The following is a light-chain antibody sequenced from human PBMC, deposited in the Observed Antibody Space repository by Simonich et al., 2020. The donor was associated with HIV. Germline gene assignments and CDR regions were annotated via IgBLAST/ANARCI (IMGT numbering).Light chain of an antibody. CDR1: HSIW. J-gene: IGKJ2*01. Sequence: DIQMTHSPSSLSASVGDRVTITCRASHSIWLAWYQQKQEKAPKLLIYKASSLESGVPSRFSGSGSGTEFPLTISSLQPDDFATYYCQQYNSYPYTFGQGTKLEIK. V-gene: IGKV1-5*03. CDR2: KAS. CDR3: QQYNSYPYT.